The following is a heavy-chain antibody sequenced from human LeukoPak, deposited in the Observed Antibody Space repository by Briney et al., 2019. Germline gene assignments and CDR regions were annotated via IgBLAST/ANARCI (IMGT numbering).Heavy chain of an antibody. CDR3: ARTVGAGPSAIDC. CDR1: GGSISSSNW. V-gene: IGHV4-4*02. J-gene: IGHJ4*02. Sequence: SGTLSLTCAVSGGSISSSNWWSWVRQPPGKGLEWIGEIYHSGSTNYNPSLKSRVTISVDKSKSQFSLKLSSVTAADTAVYYCARTVGAGPSAIDCWGQGTLVTVSS. D-gene: IGHD1-26*01. CDR2: IYHSGST.